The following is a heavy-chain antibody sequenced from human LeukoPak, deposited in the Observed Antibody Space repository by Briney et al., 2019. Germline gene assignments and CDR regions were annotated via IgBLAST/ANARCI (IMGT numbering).Heavy chain of an antibody. V-gene: IGHV4-34*01. J-gene: IGHJ4*02. CDR3: ARGPPPSGYFDF. CDR2: INHSGST. CDR1: GGSFSGYY. Sequence: SETLSLTCAVHGGSFSGYYWSWIRQPPGKGLEWIGEINHSGSTNYNPSLKSRVTISVDTSKNQFSLKLTSVTAADTAVYYCARGPPPSGYFDFWGQGPLVTVSS. D-gene: IGHD2-15*01.